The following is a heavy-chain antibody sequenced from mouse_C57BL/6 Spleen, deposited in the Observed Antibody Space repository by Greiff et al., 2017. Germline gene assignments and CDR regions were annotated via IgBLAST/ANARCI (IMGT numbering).Heavy chain of an antibody. CDR2: INPNNGGT. CDR1: GYTFTDYY. CDR3: ARQYYPSGSYAYIDI. J-gene: IGHJ1*01. V-gene: IGHV1-26*01. Sequence: VQLQQSGPERVKPGASVKISCKASGYTFTDYYMNWVKQSHGKSLEWIGDINPNNGGTSYNQKFKGKATLTVEKSSSTAYMELRSLTYEDSAGYYCARQYYPSGSYAYIDIWGAGTAVTVSS. D-gene: IGHD1-1*02.